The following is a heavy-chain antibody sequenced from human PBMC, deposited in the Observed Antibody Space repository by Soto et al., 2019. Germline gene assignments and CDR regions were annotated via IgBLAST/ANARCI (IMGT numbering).Heavy chain of an antibody. CDR2: IIPILGIA. D-gene: IGHD3-10*01. J-gene: IGHJ4*02. CDR1: GGTFSSYT. V-gene: IGHV1-69*08. Sequence: QVQLVQSGAEVKKPGSSVKVSCKASGGTFSSYTISWMRQAPGQGLEWMGRIIPILGIANYAQKFQGRVTITADKSTSTAYMELSSLRSEDTAVYYCAREVDYYGSGSFDYWGQGTLVTVSS. CDR3: AREVDYYGSGSFDY.